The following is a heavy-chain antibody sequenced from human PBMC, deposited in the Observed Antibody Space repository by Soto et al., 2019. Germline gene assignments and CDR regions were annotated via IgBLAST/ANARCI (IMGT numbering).Heavy chain of an antibody. J-gene: IGHJ6*02. CDR3: ARQGGYCSGGSCYGVEGYYYYGMDV. D-gene: IGHD2-15*01. CDR2: IYPGDSDT. CDR1: GYSFTSYW. Sequence: GESLKISCKGSGYSFTSYWIGWVRQMPGKGLEWMGIIYPGDSDTRYSPSFQGQVTISADKSISTAYLQWSSLKASDTAMYYCARQGGYCSGGSCYGVEGYYYYGMDVWGQGTTGTVSS. V-gene: IGHV5-51*01.